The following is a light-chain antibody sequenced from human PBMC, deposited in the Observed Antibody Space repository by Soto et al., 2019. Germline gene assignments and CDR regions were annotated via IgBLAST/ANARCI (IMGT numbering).Light chain of an antibody. CDR1: QNVGGY. CDR2: DAS. CDR3: QQRSTWPLT. Sequence: EILLTQSPATLSLSPGERATLSCRASQNVGGYLAWYQQKPGQAPRLLIYDASNRATGIPARFSGSGSGTDISLTISRLEPEDLAVYYCQQRSTWPLTFGGGTKVEIK. V-gene: IGKV3-11*01. J-gene: IGKJ4*01.